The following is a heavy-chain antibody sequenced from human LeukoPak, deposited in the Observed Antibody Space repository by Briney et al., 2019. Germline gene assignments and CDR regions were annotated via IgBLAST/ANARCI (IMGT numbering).Heavy chain of an antibody. CDR1: GFTFSAYA. Sequence: PGGSLRLSCAASGFTFSAYAMSWVRQAPGKGLEWVSAISGSGGSTYYAESVKGRFTISRDNSKNTLSLQMNSLRAEDTAVYYCATLAAHYYGSAYGMDVRGQGTTVTVSS. J-gene: IGHJ6*02. V-gene: IGHV3-23*01. CDR3: ATLAAHYYGSAYGMDV. CDR2: ISGSGGST. D-gene: IGHD3-10*01.